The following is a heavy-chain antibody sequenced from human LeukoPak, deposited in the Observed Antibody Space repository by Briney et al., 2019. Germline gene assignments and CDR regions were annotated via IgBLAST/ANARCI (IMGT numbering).Heavy chain of an antibody. D-gene: IGHD6-19*01. CDR3: ATTSGWYTEDY. V-gene: IGHV3-23*01. CDR2: ISGSGGST. J-gene: IGHJ4*02. CDR1: GFTFSSYA. Sequence: GGSLRHSCAASGFTFSSYAMSWVRQAPGKGLEWVSAISGSGGSTYYADSVKGRFTISRDNSKNTLYLQMNSLRAEDTAVYYCATTSGWYTEDYWGQGTLVTVSS.